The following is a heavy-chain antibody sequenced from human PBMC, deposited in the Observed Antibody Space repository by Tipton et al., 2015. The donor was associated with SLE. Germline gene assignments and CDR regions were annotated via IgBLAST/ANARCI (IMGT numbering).Heavy chain of an antibody. CDR3: ARDHRAGNI. Sequence: SLRLSCAASGFTFSSYAMHWVRQAPGKGLEWVAVISYDGSNKYYADSVKGRFTISRDNSKNTLYLQMNSLRAEDTAVYYCARDHRAGNIWGQGTMVTVSS. D-gene: IGHD3-10*01. V-gene: IGHV3-30*04. J-gene: IGHJ3*02. CDR2: ISYDGSNK. CDR1: GFTFSSYA.